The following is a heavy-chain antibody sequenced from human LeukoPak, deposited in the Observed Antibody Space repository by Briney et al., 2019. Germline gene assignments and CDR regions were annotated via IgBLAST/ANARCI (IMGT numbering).Heavy chain of an antibody. CDR3: ARTYLLWFGESPPFDP. J-gene: IGHJ5*02. CDR1: GGSISSSSYY. CDR2: IYYSGST. Sequence: SETLSLTCTVSGGSISSSSYYWGWIRQPPGKGLEWIGSIYYSGSTYYNPSLKSRVTISVDTSKNQFSLKLSSVTAADTAVYYCARTYLLWFGESPPFDPWGQGTLVTVSS. D-gene: IGHD3-10*01. V-gene: IGHV4-39*07.